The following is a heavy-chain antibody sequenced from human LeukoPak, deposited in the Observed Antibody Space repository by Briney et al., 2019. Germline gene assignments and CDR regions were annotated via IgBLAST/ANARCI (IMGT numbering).Heavy chain of an antibody. CDR2: FDPKDGET. Sequence: ASVKVSCKVSGYTLTELSMHWVRQAPGKGLEWMGGFDPKDGETIYAQKFQGRVTMTEDTSTDTAYMELSSLRSEDTAVYYCATADRSPYSSGWYSVSYYYYYMDVWGKGTTVTISS. D-gene: IGHD6-19*01. CDR1: GYTLTELS. J-gene: IGHJ6*03. CDR3: ATADRSPYSSGWYSVSYYYYYMDV. V-gene: IGHV1-24*01.